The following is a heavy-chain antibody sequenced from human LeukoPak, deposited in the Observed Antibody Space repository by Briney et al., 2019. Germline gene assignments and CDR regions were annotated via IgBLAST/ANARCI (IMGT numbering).Heavy chain of an antibody. Sequence: VASVKVSCKASGYTFTNYYMHWVRQAPGQGLEWMGINTPSGGSTSYAQKFQGRVSMTRDTSTSTVYMELSSLRSEDTAVYYCARVLGWYYDSSGYSRAFDYWGQGTLVTVSS. J-gene: IGHJ4*02. CDR2: NTPSGGST. CDR1: GYTFTNYY. V-gene: IGHV1-46*01. D-gene: IGHD3-22*01. CDR3: ARVLGWYYDSSGYSRAFDY.